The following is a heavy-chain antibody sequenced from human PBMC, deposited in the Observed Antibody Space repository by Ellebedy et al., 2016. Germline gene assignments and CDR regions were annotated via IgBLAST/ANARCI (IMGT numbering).Heavy chain of an antibody. CDR3: ARGLTLSRSQTFDY. Sequence: GESLKISXAASGFTFSNYDMHWVRQAPGKGLEWVAYIGGSDDTYYPDSVKGRFTISRENAKNSLYLQMNSLRAGDTAVYYCARGLTLSRSQTFDYWGQGTLVTVSS. V-gene: IGHV3-13*01. D-gene: IGHD6-6*01. J-gene: IGHJ4*02. CDR1: GFTFSNYD. CDR2: IGGSDDT.